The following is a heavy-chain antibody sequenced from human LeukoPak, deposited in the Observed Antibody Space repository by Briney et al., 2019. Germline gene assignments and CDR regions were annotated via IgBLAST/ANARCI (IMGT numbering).Heavy chain of an antibody. CDR3: ARWATSYDF. Sequence: GSLRLSCAASGFTFTSYAMSWIRQAPGKGLEWVSAISGGGEDTYYPDSVKGRFTISRDNSKNTLYLQMNSLRAEDTAVYFCARWATSYDFWGQGTLVTVSS. J-gene: IGHJ4*02. V-gene: IGHV3-23*01. D-gene: IGHD3-10*01. CDR2: ISGGGEDT. CDR1: GFTFTSYA.